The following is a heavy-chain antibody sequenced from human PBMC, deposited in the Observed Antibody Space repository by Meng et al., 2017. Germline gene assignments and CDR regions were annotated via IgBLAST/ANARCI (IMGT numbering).Heavy chain of an antibody. CDR3: ARALRGYSYGFDY. CDR2: IIPIFGTA. J-gene: IGHJ4*02. D-gene: IGHD5-18*01. V-gene: IGHV1-69*13. CDR1: GGTFSSYA. Sequence: SVKVSCKASGGTFSSYAISWVRQAPGQGLGWMGGIIPIFGTANYAQKFQGRVTITADESTSTAYMELSSLRSEDTAVYYCARALRGYSYGFDYWGQGTLVTVSS.